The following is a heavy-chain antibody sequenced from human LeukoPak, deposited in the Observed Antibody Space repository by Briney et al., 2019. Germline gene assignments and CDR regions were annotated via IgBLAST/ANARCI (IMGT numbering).Heavy chain of an antibody. D-gene: IGHD3-10*02. CDR2: INHSGST. Sequence: KPSETLSLTCAVFGGSFSGYYWSWIRQPPGKGLEWIGEINHSGSTNYNPSLKSRVTISVDTSKNQFSLKLSSVTAADTAVYYCAADGMFDAFDIWGQGTMVTVSS. CDR1: GGSFSGYY. CDR3: AADGMFDAFDI. V-gene: IGHV4-34*01. J-gene: IGHJ3*02.